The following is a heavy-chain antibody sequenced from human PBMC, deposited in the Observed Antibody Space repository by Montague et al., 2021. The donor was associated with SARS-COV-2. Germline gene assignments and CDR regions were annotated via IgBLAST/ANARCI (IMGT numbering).Heavy chain of an antibody. V-gene: IGHV4-34*01. D-gene: IGHD3-10*01. CDR2: IHHGGST. Sequence: SETLSLTCAVHGGSFSTYSWNWIRQPPGKGLEWIGEIHHGGSTNYNPSLKSRVTISADTSTNQFSLKLTSVAAADTAVYYCARLGDGVVPSPILGVGPYYSSYYLDVWGKGTTVTAAS. J-gene: IGHJ6*03. CDR3: ARLGDGVVPSPILGVGPYYSSYYLDV. CDR1: GGSFSTYS.